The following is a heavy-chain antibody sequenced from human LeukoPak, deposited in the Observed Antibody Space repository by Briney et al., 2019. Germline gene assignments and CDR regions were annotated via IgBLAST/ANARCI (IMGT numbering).Heavy chain of an antibody. CDR3: ATPLDYYDSSGYHQGGD. D-gene: IGHD3-22*01. Sequence: GSLRLSCVASGFTLSSYSMNWVRQAPGKGLEWVSYISDTGSTIAYADSVKGRFTISRDNAKNSLYLQMNSLRAEDTAVYYCATPLDYYDSSGYHQGGDWGQGTLVTVSS. CDR1: GFTLSSYS. V-gene: IGHV3-48*04. J-gene: IGHJ4*02. CDR2: ISDTGSTI.